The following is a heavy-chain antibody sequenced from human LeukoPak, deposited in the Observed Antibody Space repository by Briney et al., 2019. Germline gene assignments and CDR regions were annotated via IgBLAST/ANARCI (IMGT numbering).Heavy chain of an antibody. J-gene: IGHJ4*02. V-gene: IGHV4-34*01. CDR2: INHSGST. Sequence: PSETLSLTCAVYGGSFSGYYWSWIRQPPGKGLEWIGEINHSGSTNYNPSLKSRVTISVDTSKNQFSLKLSSVTAADTAVYYCARGNLIAAASQYNYWGQGTLVTVSS. CDR1: GGSFSGYY. D-gene: IGHD6-13*01. CDR3: ARGNLIAAASQYNY.